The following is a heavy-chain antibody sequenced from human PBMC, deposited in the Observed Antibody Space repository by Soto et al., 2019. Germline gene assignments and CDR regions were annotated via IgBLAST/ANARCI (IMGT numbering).Heavy chain of an antibody. CDR1: GGSISRDCYS. V-gene: IGHV4-30-2*01. J-gene: IGHJ5*02. D-gene: IGHD2-15*01. CDR3: VTGGVLPRSS. Sequence: QLQLQASGSGLVKPSQTLSLTCAVYGGSISRDCYSLSWIRQPPGKGLECIGYIYHSGSTYSTPSLYRRVTISVDRSKNPFSLQRSSVPAADPAVYSRVTGGVLPRSSWGQGTLVTVSS. CDR2: IYHSGST.